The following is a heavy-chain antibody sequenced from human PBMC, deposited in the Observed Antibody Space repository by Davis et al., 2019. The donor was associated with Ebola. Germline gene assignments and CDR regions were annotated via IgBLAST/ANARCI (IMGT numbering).Heavy chain of an antibody. CDR3: ARQSSSSWGDY. V-gene: IGHV4-39*01. CDR2: SYYGGSA. J-gene: IGHJ4*02. Sequence: MPSETLSLTCTVSGDSISSSSYYWDWIRQPPGKGLEWIGSSYYGGSAYYNPSLESRVTISVDTSKNHFSLKLSSVTAADTAVYYCARQSSSSWGDYWGQGTLVTVSS. D-gene: IGHD6-6*01. CDR1: GDSISSSSYY.